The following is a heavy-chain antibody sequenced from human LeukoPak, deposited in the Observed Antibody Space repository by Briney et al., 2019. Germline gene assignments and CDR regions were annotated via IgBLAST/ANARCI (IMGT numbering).Heavy chain of an antibody. CDR2: IKSKTDGGTT. CDR1: GFTFSNAW. J-gene: IGHJ4*02. CDR3: HRRYCSSTSCPGDY. D-gene: IGHD2-2*01. V-gene: IGHV3-15*01. Sequence: GGSLRLSCAASGFTFSNAWMSWVRQAPGEGLEWVGRIKSKTDGGTTDYAAPVKGRFTISRDDSKNTLYLQMNSLKTEDTAVYYCHRRYCSSTSCPGDYWGQGTLVTVSS.